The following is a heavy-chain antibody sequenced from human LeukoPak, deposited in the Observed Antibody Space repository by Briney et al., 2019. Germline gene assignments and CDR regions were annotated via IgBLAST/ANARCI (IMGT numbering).Heavy chain of an antibody. J-gene: IGHJ3*02. CDR1: GYTFTGYY. CDR2: INPNSGGT. D-gene: IGHD2-2*01. Sequence: ASVKVSCKASGYTFTGYYMHWVRQAPGQGLEWMGWINPNSGGTNYAQKFQGRVTMTRDTSISTACMELSRLRSDGTAVYYCARDRYSIVVVPTAGAFDIWGQGTMVTVSS. V-gene: IGHV1-2*02. CDR3: ARDRYSIVVVPTAGAFDI.